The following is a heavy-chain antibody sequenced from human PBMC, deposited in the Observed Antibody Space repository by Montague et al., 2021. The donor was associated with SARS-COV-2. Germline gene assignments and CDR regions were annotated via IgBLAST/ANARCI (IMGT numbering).Heavy chain of an antibody. Sequence: SETLSLTCAVSRGSFSNYYWTWIRQSPGKGLEWIGEINQGGAPNYTPSLKSRVTISLDTSKKQISLKLNSVTVADTAVFFCARGRAVQGSFRHFDSISSGARDIWGQGSLVIVSS. V-gene: IGHV4-34*01. J-gene: IGHJ3*02. D-gene: IGHD3-9*01. CDR1: RGSFSNYY. CDR3: ARGRAVQGSFRHFDSISSGARDI. CDR2: INQGGAP.